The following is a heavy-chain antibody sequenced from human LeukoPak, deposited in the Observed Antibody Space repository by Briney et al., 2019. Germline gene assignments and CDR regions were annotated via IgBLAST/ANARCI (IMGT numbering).Heavy chain of an antibody. CDR2: IYYSGNT. D-gene: IGHD2-15*01. Sequence: SETLSLTCTVSGGSISSSSYYWSWIRQPPGKGLEWIGYIYYSGNTDSNPSLKSRVTISVDTSKNQFSLKLSSVTAADTAVYYCARTYCSGGSCHFDYWGQGTLVTVSS. J-gene: IGHJ4*02. V-gene: IGHV4-61*05. CDR3: ARTYCSGGSCHFDY. CDR1: GGSISSSSYY.